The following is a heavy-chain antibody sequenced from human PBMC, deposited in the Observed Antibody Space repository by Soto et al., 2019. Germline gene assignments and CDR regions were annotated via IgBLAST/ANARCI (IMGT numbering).Heavy chain of an antibody. CDR2: IHASGNT. CDR3: ARSSHKESWFDP. D-gene: IGHD6-19*01. Sequence: PSETLSLTCSVSGGSLNNFYRNWIRQTAGKGLEWIGRIHASGNTNYNPSLKSRATLSVDTSKNQFSLKVRSVTAADTAVYYCARSSHKESWFDPWGQGTLVTVSS. V-gene: IGHV4-4*07. J-gene: IGHJ5*02. CDR1: GGSLNNFY.